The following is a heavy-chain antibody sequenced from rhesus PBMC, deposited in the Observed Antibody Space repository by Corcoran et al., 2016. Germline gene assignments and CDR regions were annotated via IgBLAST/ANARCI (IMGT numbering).Heavy chain of an antibody. V-gene: IGHV4S18*01. CDR3: AREMGGSYSYDY. CDR1: GGSISDSYR. D-gene: IGHD3-16*01. CDR2: IYGSGSST. Sequence: QVQLQESGPGVVKPSETLSLTCAVSGGSISDSYRWSWIRQAPGKGLEWIGYIYGSGSSTNYNPSLKSRVTLSVDTSKNQLSLKLSSVTTADTAVYYCAREMGGSYSYDYWGQGVLVTVSS. J-gene: IGHJ4*01.